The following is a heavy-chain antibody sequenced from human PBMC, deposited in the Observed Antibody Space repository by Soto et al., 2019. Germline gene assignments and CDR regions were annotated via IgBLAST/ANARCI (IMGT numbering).Heavy chain of an antibody. V-gene: IGHV3-23*01. CDR1: GFTFHIYP. CDR3: ARRGERWLPEDY. J-gene: IGHJ4*02. CDR2: ISRGADDT. D-gene: IGHD6-19*01. Sequence: EVQLLESGGGLVQPGGSLRLSCAASGFTFHIYPMTWVRQTPGKGLEWVSTISRGADDTQYADSVKGRFTLTRDDYKKTLYLQLNGLRAEDTAVYYCARRGERWLPEDYWGQGTLVTVSS.